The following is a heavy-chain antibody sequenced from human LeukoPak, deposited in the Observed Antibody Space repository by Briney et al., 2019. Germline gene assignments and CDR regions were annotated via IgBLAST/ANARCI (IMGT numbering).Heavy chain of an antibody. CDR2: INPGNSDT. J-gene: IGHJ4*02. CDR3: ARRSSSEF. CDR1: GYSFSNYW. V-gene: IGHV5-51*01. Sequence: GESLKISCEGSGYSFSNYWIGWIRQMPGKGLEWMAIINPGNSDTKYNPAFRGQVTISADKSISTAYLQWSSLKASDSAMYYCARRSSSEFWGQGTLVTVSS. D-gene: IGHD6-6*01.